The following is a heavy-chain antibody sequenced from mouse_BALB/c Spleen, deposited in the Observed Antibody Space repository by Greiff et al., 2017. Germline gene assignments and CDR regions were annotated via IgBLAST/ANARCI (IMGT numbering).Heavy chain of an antibody. V-gene: IGHV1-4*01. J-gene: IGHJ4*01. CDR1: GYTFTSYT. CDR3: ARDYDYPDAMDY. Sequence: VQLQQSGAELARPGASVKMSCKASGYTFTSYTMHWVKQRPGQGLEWIGYINPSSGYTNYNQKFKDKATLTADKSSSTAYMQLSSLTSEDSAVYYCARDYDYPDAMDYWGQGTSVTVSS. CDR2: INPSSGYT. D-gene: IGHD2-4*01.